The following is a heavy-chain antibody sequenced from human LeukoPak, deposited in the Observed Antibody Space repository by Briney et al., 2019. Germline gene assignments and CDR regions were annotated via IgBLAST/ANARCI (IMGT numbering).Heavy chain of an antibody. J-gene: IGHJ4*02. D-gene: IGHD2-15*01. Sequence: SETLSLTCTVSGYSISSGYYWGWIRQPPGKGLEWIGEINHSGSTNYNPSLKSRVTISVDTSKNQFSLKLSSVTAADTAVYYCARVSAGGSCAYFDYWGQGTLVTVSS. V-gene: IGHV4-38-2*02. CDR3: ARVSAGGSCAYFDY. CDR2: INHSGST. CDR1: GYSISSGYY.